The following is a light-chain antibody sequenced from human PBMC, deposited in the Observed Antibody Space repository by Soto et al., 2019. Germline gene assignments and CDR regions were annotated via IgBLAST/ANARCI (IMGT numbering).Light chain of an antibody. CDR3: QQYDNRSPLT. Sequence: EVVMTQFPATLSVSPGGRATLSCRASQSVWSNLAWYQQKPGQAPRLLIYGASTRATGVPAKFRGSGSGTEFTLTISSLQTEDFGVYYCQQYDNRSPLTFGGGTKVEI. CDR1: QSVWSN. V-gene: IGKV3-15*01. CDR2: GAS. J-gene: IGKJ4*01.